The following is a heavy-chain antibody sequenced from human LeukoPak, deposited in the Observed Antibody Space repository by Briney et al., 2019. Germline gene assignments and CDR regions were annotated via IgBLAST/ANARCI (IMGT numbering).Heavy chain of an antibody. CDR1: GGTFSSYA. V-gene: IGHV1-69*04. D-gene: IGHD3-22*01. J-gene: IGHJ4*02. Sequence: SVKVSCKASGGTFSSYAISWVRQAPGQGLEWMGRIIPILGIANYAQKFQGRVTITADKSTSTAYMELSSLRSEDTAVYYCARDVYYDSSGYSYTLFDYWGQGTLVTVSS. CDR3: ARDVYYDSSGYSYTLFDY. CDR2: IIPILGIA.